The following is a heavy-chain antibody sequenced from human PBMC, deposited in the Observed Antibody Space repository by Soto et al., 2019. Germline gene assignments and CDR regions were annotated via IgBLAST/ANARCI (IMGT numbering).Heavy chain of an antibody. CDR1: GGSISSSNW. D-gene: IGHD5-18*01. Sequence: SETLSLTCAVSGGSISSSNWWSWVRQPPGKGLEWIGEIYHSGSTNYNPSLKSRVAISVDKSKNQFSLKLSSVTAADTAVYYCARYVDTAMVRFFYFDYWGQGTLVTVSS. CDR2: IYHSGST. CDR3: ARYVDTAMVRFFYFDY. J-gene: IGHJ4*02. V-gene: IGHV4-4*02.